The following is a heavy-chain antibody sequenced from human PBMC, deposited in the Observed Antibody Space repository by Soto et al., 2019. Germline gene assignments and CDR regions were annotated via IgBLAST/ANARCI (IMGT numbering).Heavy chain of an antibody. Sequence: QVQLLQSGAEVKKPGASVKVSCKASGYTFTNSGITWVRQAPGQGLEWMGWISAYNVDTHYTQRLQGRVTTTTDTSTSTAYMELRGLRSDDTAVYYCARVRRLVGYFYYYMDVWGKGTTVTVSS. CDR3: ARVRRLVGYFYYYMDV. D-gene: IGHD6-6*01. CDR2: ISAYNVDT. J-gene: IGHJ6*03. CDR1: GYTFTNSG. V-gene: IGHV1-18*01.